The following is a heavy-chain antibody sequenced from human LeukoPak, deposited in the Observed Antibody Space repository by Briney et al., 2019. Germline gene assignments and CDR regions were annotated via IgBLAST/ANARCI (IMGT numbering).Heavy chain of an antibody. CDR3: ASTSREYDSSGYQSNSDY. Sequence: SVKVSCKASGGTFSSYAISWVRQAPGQGLEWMGGIIPIFGTANYAQKFQGRVTITTDESTSTAYMELSSQRSEDTAVYYCASTSREYDSSGYQSNSDYWGQGTLVTVSS. CDR1: GGTFSSYA. J-gene: IGHJ4*02. V-gene: IGHV1-69*05. D-gene: IGHD3-22*01. CDR2: IIPIFGTA.